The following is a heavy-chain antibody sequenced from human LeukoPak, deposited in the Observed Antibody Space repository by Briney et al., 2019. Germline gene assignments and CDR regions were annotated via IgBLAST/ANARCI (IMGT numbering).Heavy chain of an antibody. V-gene: IGHV4-59*01. J-gene: IGHJ4*02. CDR3: ARFNRNSSGWIDY. D-gene: IGHD6-19*01. Sequence: PSETLSLTCTVSGGSISSYYWTWIRQPPGKGLEWIGYMFYSGSSNYNPSLRSRVTISVDTSKNQISLKLSSVTAADTAVYYCARFNRNSSGWIDYRGQGTLVTVSS. CDR1: GGSISSYY. CDR2: MFYSGSS.